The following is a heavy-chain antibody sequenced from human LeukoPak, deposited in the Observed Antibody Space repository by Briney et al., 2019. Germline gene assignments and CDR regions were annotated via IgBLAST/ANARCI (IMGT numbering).Heavy chain of an antibody. CDR1: GFTASSNY. J-gene: IGHJ4*02. V-gene: IGHV3-53*01. CDR3: AGYVGVLAAFDY. Sequence: GGSLRLSCAASGFTASSNYMSWVRQAPGKGLEWVSVIYSGGSTYYPDSGKGRFTIPRDNSKNTLYLQMNSLRAEDTAVYYCAGYVGVLAAFDYWGQGTLVTVSS. CDR2: IYSGGST. D-gene: IGHD2-15*01.